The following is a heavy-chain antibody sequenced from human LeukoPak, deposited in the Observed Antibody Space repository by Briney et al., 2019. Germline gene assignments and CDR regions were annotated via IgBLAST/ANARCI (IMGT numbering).Heavy chain of an antibody. J-gene: IGHJ6*02. CDR2: INADGSAR. CDR1: GFSFSTYW. CDR3: ARGIPYYYYYYGMDV. Sequence: PGGSLRLSCTASGFSFSTYWMSWVRQAPGRGLAWVANINADGSARNFVDSVKGRFTISRDNAKNSLYLQMNSLRADDTAVYYCARGIPYYYYYYGMDVWGQGTTVTVSS. D-gene: IGHD2-21*01. V-gene: IGHV3-7*01.